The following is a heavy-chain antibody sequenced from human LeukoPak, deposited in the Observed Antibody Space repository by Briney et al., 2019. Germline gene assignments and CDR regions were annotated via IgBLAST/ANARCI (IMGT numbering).Heavy chain of an antibody. CDR2: ISYDGSNK. D-gene: IGHD3-22*01. CDR3: ASLTYYFDSSGYYPGYFQH. J-gene: IGHJ1*01. Sequence: GGSLRLSCAASGFTFSSYGMHWVRQAPGKGLEWVAVISYDGSNKYYADSVKGRFTISRDNAKNSLYLQMNSLRAEDTAVYYCASLTYYFDSSGYYPGYFQHWGQGTLVTVSS. CDR1: GFTFSSYG. V-gene: IGHV3-30*03.